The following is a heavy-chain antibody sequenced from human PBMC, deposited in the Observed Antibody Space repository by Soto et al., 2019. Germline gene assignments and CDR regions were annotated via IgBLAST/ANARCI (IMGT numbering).Heavy chain of an antibody. J-gene: IGHJ4*02. D-gene: IGHD1-1*01. CDR1: GGSVISTQW. V-gene: IGHV4-4*02. CDR2: IYHIGST. Sequence: SETLSLTCAVSGGSVISTQWWTWVRQAPGKGLEWLGEIYHIGSTKYNPSLKSRVTMSVDKSKNNFSLNLRSVTAADTAVYYCGSKPYNWLTWMVYWGPGILGT. CDR3: GSKPYNWLTWMVY.